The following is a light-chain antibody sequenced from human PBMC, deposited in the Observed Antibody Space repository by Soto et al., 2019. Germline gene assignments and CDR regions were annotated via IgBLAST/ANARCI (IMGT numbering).Light chain of an antibody. CDR2: EVS. CDR1: SSDVGGYNY. Sequence: QSFLREPASVSGSPGQSITISCTGTSSDVGGYNYVSWYQQHPGKAPKLMIYEVSNRPSGVSNRFSGSKSGNTASLTISGLQAEAEADYYCSSYTRSSTVFGTGTKVTVL. J-gene: IGLJ1*01. CDR3: SSYTRSSTV. V-gene: IGLV2-14*01.